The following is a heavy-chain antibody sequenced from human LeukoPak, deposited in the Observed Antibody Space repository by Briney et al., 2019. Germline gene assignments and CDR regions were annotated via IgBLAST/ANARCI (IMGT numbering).Heavy chain of an antibody. CDR2: VSSLSGTI. CDR1: GFTFSSYS. J-gene: IGHJ4*02. CDR3: ARLFGGVTTYDY. V-gene: IGHV3-48*04. D-gene: IGHD2-8*02. Sequence: GGSLRLSCAASGFTFSSYSMNWVRQAPGEGLEWVSYVSSLSGTIYYADSVKGRFTISRDNARNSLYLEMNSLRAEDTAVYYCARLFGGVTTYDYWGQGALVTVSS.